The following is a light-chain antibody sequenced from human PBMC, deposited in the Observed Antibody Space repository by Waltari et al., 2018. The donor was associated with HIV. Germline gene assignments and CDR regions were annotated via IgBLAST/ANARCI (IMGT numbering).Light chain of an antibody. J-gene: IGKJ2*01. CDR2: LAS. CDR3: QQFDTYYT. V-gene: IGKV1-5*03. Sequence: DIRMTQSPSTLSASIVDRVTITCRASQNIGNSLAWYQQKPGQAPKLLISLASSLERGVPIRFSGSGSGSEFTLTISSLQNEDFATYYCQQFDTYYTFGPGTRLE. CDR1: QNIGNS.